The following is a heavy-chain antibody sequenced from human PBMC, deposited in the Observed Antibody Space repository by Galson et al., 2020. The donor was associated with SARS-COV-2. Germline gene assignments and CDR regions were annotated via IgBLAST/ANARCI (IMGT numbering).Heavy chain of an antibody. CDR3: ARAFEAYGMDV. Sequence: SETLSLTCTVSGGSISSGDYYWSWIRQHPGKGLEWIGYIYYSGSTNYNPSLKSRVTISVDTSKNQFSLKLSSVTAADTAVYYCARAFEAYGMDVWGQGTTVTVSS. CDR1: GGSISSGDYY. CDR2: IYYSGST. J-gene: IGHJ6*02. V-gene: IGHV4-31*03.